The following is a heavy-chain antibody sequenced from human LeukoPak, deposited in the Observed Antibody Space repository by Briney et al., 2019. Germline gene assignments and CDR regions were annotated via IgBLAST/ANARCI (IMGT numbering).Heavy chain of an antibody. V-gene: IGHV3-23*01. CDR2: ISGSGGNT. CDR3: AKSVATISKGMDV. Sequence: QPGGSLRLSCAASGFTFSNYAMSWVRQAPGKGLEWVSVISGSGGNTYYADSVKGRFTISRDNSKNTLYLQMNSLRAEDTAVYYCAKSVATISKGMDVRGHGTTVTVSS. J-gene: IGHJ6*02. CDR1: GFTFSNYA. D-gene: IGHD5-12*01.